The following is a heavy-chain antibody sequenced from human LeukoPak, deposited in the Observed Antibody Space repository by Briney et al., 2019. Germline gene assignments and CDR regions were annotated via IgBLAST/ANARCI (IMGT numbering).Heavy chain of an antibody. Sequence: GGSLRLSCAASGFTFSRYGMHWVRQAPGKGLEWVAFIRYDGSNKDSADSVKGRFTISRDNSKNTLFLEMNSLRAEDTTVYYCVQDNVGSGWPFDYWGQGTLVTVSS. J-gene: IGHJ4*02. D-gene: IGHD6-19*01. V-gene: IGHV3-30*02. CDR2: IRYDGSNK. CDR1: GFTFSRYG. CDR3: VQDNVGSGWPFDY.